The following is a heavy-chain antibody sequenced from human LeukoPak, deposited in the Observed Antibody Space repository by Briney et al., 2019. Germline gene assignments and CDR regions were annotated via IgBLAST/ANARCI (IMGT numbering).Heavy chain of an antibody. CDR3: ARDLGQYYDTSDNWFDP. CDR1: GFTFSSYG. V-gene: IGHV3-74*01. CDR2: INSDGINT. Sequence: GGTLRLSCAASGFTFSSYGMSWVRQAPGKGLVWVAGINSDGINTSYADSVKGRFTISRDNAKDTLNLQMNSLRAEDTAVYYCARDLGQYYDTSDNWFDPWGQGTLVTVSS. D-gene: IGHD3-22*01. J-gene: IGHJ5*02.